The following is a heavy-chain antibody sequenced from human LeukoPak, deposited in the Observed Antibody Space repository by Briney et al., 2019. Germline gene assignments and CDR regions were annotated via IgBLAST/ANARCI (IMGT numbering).Heavy chain of an antibody. CDR3: ARGGSRPIDY. J-gene: IGHJ4*02. V-gene: IGHV3-74*01. CDR2: INSDGSST. D-gene: IGHD6-13*01. Sequence: GGSLRLSCAASGFTFSSYWMHWVHQAPGKGLVWVSRINSDGSSTSYADLVKGRFTISRDNAKNTLYLQMNSLRAEDTAVYYCARGGSRPIDYWGQGTLVTVPS. CDR1: GFTFSSYW.